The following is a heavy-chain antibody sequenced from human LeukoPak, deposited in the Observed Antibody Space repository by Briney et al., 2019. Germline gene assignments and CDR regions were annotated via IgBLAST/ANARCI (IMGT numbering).Heavy chain of an antibody. CDR3: AMLGELLSSDY. CDR2: IRGSGGST. D-gene: IGHD1-26*01. Sequence: GGSLRLSCAASGFTFSSYAMSWVRQTPGKGLGWVSAIRGSGGSTYYVDSVKGRFTISRDNSKNMLYLQMNSLRAEDTAVYYCAMLGELLSSDYWGQGTLVTVSS. CDR1: GFTFSSYA. V-gene: IGHV3-23*01. J-gene: IGHJ4*02.